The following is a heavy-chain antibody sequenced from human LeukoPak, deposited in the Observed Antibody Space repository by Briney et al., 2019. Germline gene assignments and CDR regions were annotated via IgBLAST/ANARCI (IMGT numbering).Heavy chain of an antibody. V-gene: IGHV4-59*01. J-gene: IGHJ1*01. CDR1: GASISSYY. Sequence: KPSETLSLTCSVSGASISSYYWSWIRQPPGKGREWIGYIYYSGSTTYNPSLKSRVTMSVDTSKNQFSLKLSSVTAADTAVYYCAALGIPLALTFWGQGTLVTVSS. D-gene: IGHD3-10*01. CDR3: AALGIPLALTF. CDR2: IYYSGST.